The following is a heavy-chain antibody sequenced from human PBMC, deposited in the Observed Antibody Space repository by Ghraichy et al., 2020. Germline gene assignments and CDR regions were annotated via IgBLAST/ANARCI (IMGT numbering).Heavy chain of an antibody. D-gene: IGHD2-2*01. CDR1: GGSFSGYY. CDR2: INHSGST. Sequence: SETLSLTCAVYGGSFSGYYWSWIRQPPGKGLEWIGEINHSGSTNYNPSLKSRVTISVDTSKNQFSLKLSSVTAADTAVYYCARGRYEVPAAMGDLDYWGQGTLVTVSS. V-gene: IGHV4-34*01. J-gene: IGHJ4*02. CDR3: ARGRYEVPAAMGDLDY.